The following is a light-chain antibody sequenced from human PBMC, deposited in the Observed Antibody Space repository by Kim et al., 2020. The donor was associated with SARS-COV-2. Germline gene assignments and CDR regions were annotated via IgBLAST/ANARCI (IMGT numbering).Light chain of an antibody. CDR2: AAS. V-gene: IGKV3-11*01. CDR3: HQHTSETLT. Sequence: EIALTQSPATLSLSPGDRVTISCRASQSISNYLAWYQQKPGQAPRLLIYAASNLAPESPARFSGSGSGTDFTLTISSLQPEDVAAYYCHQHTSETLTFGGGTKVDIK. CDR1: QSISNY. J-gene: IGKJ4*02.